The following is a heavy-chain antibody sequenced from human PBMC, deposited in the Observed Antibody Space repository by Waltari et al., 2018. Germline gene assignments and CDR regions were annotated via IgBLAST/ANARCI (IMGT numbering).Heavy chain of an antibody. D-gene: IGHD3-3*01. CDR1: GYSFTDQS. CDR2: VDPEDGET. J-gene: IGHJ1*01. CDR3: MTLPIFGLVIKNY. Sequence: EVHLTQSGAEVKKPGATVKISCKASGYSFTDQSLHWVRQAPGKGPECIGRVDPEDGETTLAEKFEGRVTITADTSTDTAYMDLSRLRSEDTALYYCMTLPIFGLVIKNYWGQGTLVTVSS. V-gene: IGHV1-69-2*01.